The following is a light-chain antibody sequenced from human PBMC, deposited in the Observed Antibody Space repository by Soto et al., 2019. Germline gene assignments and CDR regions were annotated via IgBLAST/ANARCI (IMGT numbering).Light chain of an antibody. J-gene: IGKJ1*01. V-gene: IGKV1-5*03. Sequence: IERAHWGATWSGYFGDRVAISWGASQTSSSWLAWYQQKPGKAPKLLIYKASTLKSGVPSRFSGSVSGTEFNLTISSLQPDDFATYYCQHYNSYSEAFGQGTKVDIK. CDR2: KAS. CDR1: QTSSSW. CDR3: QHYNSYSEA.